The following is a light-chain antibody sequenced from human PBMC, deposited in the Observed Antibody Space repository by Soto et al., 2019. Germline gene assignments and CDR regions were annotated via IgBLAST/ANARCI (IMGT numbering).Light chain of an antibody. Sequence: DIQMTQSPSTLSAPVGDRVTITCRASQSIGRWLAWYQQKPVKAPALLVFGAYVLQTGGPSRFSGGGSGTEFTLSIKAQQADDAATDYCQQYQSDSKWPFGQGTKGESK. CDR1: QSIGRW. CDR3: QQYQSDSKWP. V-gene: IGKV1-5*01. J-gene: IGKJ1*01. CDR2: GAY.